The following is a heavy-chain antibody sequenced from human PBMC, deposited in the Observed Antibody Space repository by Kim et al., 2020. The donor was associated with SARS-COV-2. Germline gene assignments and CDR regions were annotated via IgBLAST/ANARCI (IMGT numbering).Heavy chain of an antibody. D-gene: IGHD3-22*01. CDR3: ARDSLFDSRGYWSPIPDH. V-gene: IGHV3-48*04. Sequence: GGSLRLSCAASGFTFGSYSMNWVRQAPGKGLEWISYIDYNSHTIHYANSVLGRFTISRDNAENSLYLQMNSLSAEDTAVYYCARDSLFDSRGYWSPIPDHWGRGTLLTVSS. J-gene: IGHJ4*02. CDR2: IDYNSHTI. CDR1: GFTFGSYS.